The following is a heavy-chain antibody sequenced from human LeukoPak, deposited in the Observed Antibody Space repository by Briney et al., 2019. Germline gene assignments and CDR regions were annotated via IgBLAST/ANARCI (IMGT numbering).Heavy chain of an antibody. Sequence: PGGSLRLSCAASGFTFSSYGMHWVRQAPGKGLEWVAVISYDVSNKYYADSVKGRFTISRDNSKNTLYLQMNSLRAEDTAVYYCAKERAYYDSSGYYPDYWGQGTLVTVSS. D-gene: IGHD3-22*01. CDR1: GFTFSSYG. J-gene: IGHJ4*02. V-gene: IGHV3-30*18. CDR3: AKERAYYDSSGYYPDY. CDR2: ISYDVSNK.